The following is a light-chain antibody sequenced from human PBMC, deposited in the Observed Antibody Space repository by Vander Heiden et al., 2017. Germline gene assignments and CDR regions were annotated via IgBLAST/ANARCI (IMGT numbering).Light chain of an antibody. CDR3: QRSYSTPQT. V-gene: IGKV1-39*01. CDR2: AAS. J-gene: IGKJ2*01. Sequence: DIQMTQSPSSLSASVGDRVTITCRASQSSSSYLNWYQQKPGNAPKLLSYAASSLESGVPSRFSGSGSGTDFTLTISSLQPEDFATYSCQRSYSTPQTFGQGTKLEIK. CDR1: QSSSSY.